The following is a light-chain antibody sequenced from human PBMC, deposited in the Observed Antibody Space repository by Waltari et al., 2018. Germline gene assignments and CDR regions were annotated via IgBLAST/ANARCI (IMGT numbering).Light chain of an antibody. J-gene: IGKJ1*01. CDR1: QSLSNC. CDR2: KAS. V-gene: IGKV1-5*03. Sequence: DIQMTQSLSTRSASVGDSSPITGRARQSLSNCLAWYQQKPGKAPKVLIYKASTLESGVPSRFSGSGSGTEFTLTISSLQPDDFATYYCQQYRNLWTFGQGTKVEIK. CDR3: QQYRNLWT.